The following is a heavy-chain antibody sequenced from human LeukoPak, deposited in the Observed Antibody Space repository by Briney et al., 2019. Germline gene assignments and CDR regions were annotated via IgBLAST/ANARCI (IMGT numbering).Heavy chain of an antibody. CDR3: ARVSAGYYGSGSYPPFDY. V-gene: IGHV4-39*07. J-gene: IGHJ4*02. Sequence: PSETLSLTCTVSGGSISSSSYYWGWTRQPPGKGLEWIGSIYYSGSTYYNPSLKSRVTISVDTSKNQFSLKLSSVTAADTAVYYCARVSAGYYGSGSYPPFDYWGQGTLVTVSS. CDR2: IYYSGST. D-gene: IGHD3-10*01. CDR1: GGSISSSSYY.